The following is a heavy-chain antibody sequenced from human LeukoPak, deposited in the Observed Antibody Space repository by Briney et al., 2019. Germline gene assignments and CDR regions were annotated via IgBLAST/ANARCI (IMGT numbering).Heavy chain of an antibody. CDR2: IIPIFGVP. CDR1: GGTFSNYA. CDR3: GLSGNYYYYYMDV. D-gene: IGHD6-25*01. V-gene: IGHV1-69*13. Sequence: ASVKVSCKASGGTFSNYAISWVRQAPGQGLEWMGGIIPIFGVPDSAQKFQGRLTITADESTTTAYMELSSLRSDDTAIYYCGLSGNYYYYYMDVWGKGTTVTISS. J-gene: IGHJ6*03.